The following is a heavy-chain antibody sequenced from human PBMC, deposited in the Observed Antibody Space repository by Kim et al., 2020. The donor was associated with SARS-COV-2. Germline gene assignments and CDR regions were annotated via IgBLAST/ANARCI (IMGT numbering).Heavy chain of an antibody. V-gene: IGHV3-33*05. CDR1: GFTFSSYG. J-gene: IGHJ3*02. D-gene: IGHD2-15*01. CDR2: ISYDGSNK. Sequence: GGSLRLSCAASGFTFSSYGMHWVRQAPGKGLEWVAVISYDGSNKYYADSVKGRFTISRDSSKNTLYLQMNSLRAEDTAVYYCALGYCSGGSCPDAFDIWG. CDR3: ALGYCSGGSCPDAFDI.